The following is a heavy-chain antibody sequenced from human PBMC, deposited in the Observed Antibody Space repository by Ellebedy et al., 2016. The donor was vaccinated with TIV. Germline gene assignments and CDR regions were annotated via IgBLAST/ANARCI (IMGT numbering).Heavy chain of an antibody. CDR1: GYTFTSYG. CDR2: ISAYNGNT. V-gene: IGHV1-18*01. D-gene: IGHD2-2*01. J-gene: IGHJ3*02. CDR3: ARSGKYQLLFLYAFDI. Sequence: ASVKVSCKASGYTFTSYGISWVRQAPGQGLEWMGWISAYNGNTHYAQKLQGRVTMTRDTSISTAYMELSRLRSDDTAVYYCARSGKYQLLFLYAFDIWGQGTMVTVSS.